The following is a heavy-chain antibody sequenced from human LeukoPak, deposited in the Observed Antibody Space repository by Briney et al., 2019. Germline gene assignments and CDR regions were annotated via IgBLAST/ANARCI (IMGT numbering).Heavy chain of an antibody. CDR1: GYTFASYV. J-gene: IGHJ4*02. CDR2: ISAYNGNT. Sequence: ASVKVSCKASGYTFASYVISWVRQAPGQGLEWMGWISAYNGNTNYAQKLQGRVTMTTDTSTSSAYMELRSLRSDDTAVYYCARDGTHSGYDYPIDYWGQGTLVTVSS. D-gene: IGHD5-12*01. CDR3: ARDGTHSGYDYPIDY. V-gene: IGHV1-18*01.